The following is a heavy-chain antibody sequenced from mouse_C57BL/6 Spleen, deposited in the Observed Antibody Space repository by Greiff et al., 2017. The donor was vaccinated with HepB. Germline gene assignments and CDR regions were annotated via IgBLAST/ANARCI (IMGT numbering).Heavy chain of an antibody. D-gene: IGHD2-3*01. CDR1: GYTFTDYE. J-gene: IGHJ3*01. CDR3: TREGWLLSWFAY. CDR2: IDPETGGT. Sequence: QVQLQQSGAELVRPGASVTLSCKASGYTFTDYEMHWVKQTPVHGLEWIGAIDPETGGTAYNQKFKGKAILTADKSSSTAYMELRSLTSEDSAVYYGTREGWLLSWFAYWGQGTLVTVSA. V-gene: IGHV1-15*01.